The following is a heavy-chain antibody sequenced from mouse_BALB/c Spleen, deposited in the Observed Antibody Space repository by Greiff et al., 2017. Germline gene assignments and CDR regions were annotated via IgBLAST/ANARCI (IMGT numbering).Heavy chain of an antibody. J-gene: IGHJ2*01. CDR2: IYPSDSYT. V-gene: IGHV1-69*02. Sequence: QVHVKQSGAELVRPGASVKLSCKASGYTFTSYWINWVKQRPGQGLEWIGNIYPSDSYTNYNQKFKDKATLTVDKSSSTAYMQLSSPTSEDSAVYYCTRVLGLRGYFDYWGQGTTLTVSS. CDR1: GYTFTSYW. D-gene: IGHD3-1*01. CDR3: TRVLGLRGYFDY.